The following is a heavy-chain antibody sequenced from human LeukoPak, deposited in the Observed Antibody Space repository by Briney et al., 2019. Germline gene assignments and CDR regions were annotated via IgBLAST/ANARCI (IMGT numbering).Heavy chain of an antibody. J-gene: IGHJ5*02. Sequence: SETLSLTCTVSGGSISSYYWSWIRQPPGKGLEWIGYIYYSGSTNYNPSLKSRVTISVDTSKNQFSLKPSSVTAADTAVYYCARENSYGIRGWWFDPWGQGTLVTVSS. V-gene: IGHV4-59*01. CDR2: IYYSGST. D-gene: IGHD5-18*01. CDR3: ARENSYGIRGWWFDP. CDR1: GGSISSYY.